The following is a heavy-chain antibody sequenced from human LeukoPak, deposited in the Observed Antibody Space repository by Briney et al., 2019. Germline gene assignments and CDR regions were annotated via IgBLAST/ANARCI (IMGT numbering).Heavy chain of an antibody. D-gene: IGHD3-16*02. V-gene: IGHV3-30-3*01. CDR3: VRFYYDYIWGSYPYDY. CDR2: ISYDGSNK. Sequence: GGSLRLSCAASGFTFSSYAMSWVRQAPGKGLEWVTVISYDGSNKFYADSVKGRFTICRDNSKDTLYLQMNSLRAEDTAVYYCVRFYYDYIWGSYPYDYWGQGTLVTVSS. J-gene: IGHJ4*02. CDR1: GFTFSSYA.